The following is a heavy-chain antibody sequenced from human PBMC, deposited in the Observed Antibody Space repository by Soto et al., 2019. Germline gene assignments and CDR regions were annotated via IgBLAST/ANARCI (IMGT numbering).Heavy chain of an antibody. J-gene: IGHJ6*02. D-gene: IGHD3-10*01. CDR3: ARHGPGTSSPYLYYGMYG. CDR2: IYPGDSDT. Sequence: PGESLKISCKGSEYSFTNYWIAWVRQIPGKGLEWMGIIYPGDSDTRYSPSFQGQVTISADKSISIAYLQWSSLKASDNAMYYGARHGPGTSSPYLYYGMYGWSQGTTVTVSS. CDR1: EYSFTNYW. V-gene: IGHV5-51*01.